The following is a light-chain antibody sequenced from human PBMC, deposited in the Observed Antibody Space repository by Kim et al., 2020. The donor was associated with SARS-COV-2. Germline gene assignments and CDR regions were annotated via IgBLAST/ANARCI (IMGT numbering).Light chain of an antibody. J-gene: IGLJ3*02. V-gene: IGLV3-27*01. Sequence: VSPGQTARMACSGNILAKKYVRWFQQKPGPAPVLVIYKDSERPSGIPERFSGSSSGTTVTLTISGAQVEDEADYYCYSAADNIWVFGGGTQLTVL. CDR1: ILAKKY. CDR3: YSAADNIWV. CDR2: KDS.